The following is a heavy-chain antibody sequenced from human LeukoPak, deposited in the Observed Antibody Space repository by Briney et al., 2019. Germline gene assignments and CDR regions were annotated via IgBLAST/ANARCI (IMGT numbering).Heavy chain of an antibody. CDR2: INHSGST. V-gene: IGHV4-34*01. CDR3: ARGWIVGATDFDY. D-gene: IGHD1-26*01. Sequence: SETLSLTCAVYGGSFSGYYWSWIRQPPGKGLEWIGEINHSGSTNYNPSLKSRVTISVDTSKNQFSLKLSSVTAADTAAYYCARGWIVGATDFDYWGQGTLVTVSS. J-gene: IGHJ4*02. CDR1: GGSFSGYY.